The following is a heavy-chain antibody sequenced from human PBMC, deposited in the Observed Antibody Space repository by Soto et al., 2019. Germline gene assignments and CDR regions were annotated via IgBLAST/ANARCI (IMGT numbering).Heavy chain of an antibody. D-gene: IGHD6-19*01. CDR3: AKTWYSSGWYFDY. CDR2: ISGSGGTT. V-gene: IGHV3-23*04. Sequence: EVHLVESGGGLVQPGGSLRLSCAASGFTFSNYDMSWVRQAPGKGLEWVSDISGSGGTTFYGDCAKGRFTISRDNSKNTLYLQMNSLRAEDTAVYYCAKTWYSSGWYFDYWGQGTLVTVSS. CDR1: GFTFSNYD. J-gene: IGHJ4*02.